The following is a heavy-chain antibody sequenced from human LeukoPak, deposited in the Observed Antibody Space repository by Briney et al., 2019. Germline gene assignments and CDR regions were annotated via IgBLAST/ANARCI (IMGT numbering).Heavy chain of an antibody. D-gene: IGHD5-24*01. Sequence: PSETLSLTCAVSGGSISSYYWNWIRQPPGKGLEWIGYIYYSGSTTYNPSLKSRVTISVDMSKNQFSLKLSSVAAADTAVYSCARSVEMATIPFDSWGRGTLVTVSS. CDR2: IYYSGST. CDR1: GGSISSYY. J-gene: IGHJ4*02. CDR3: ARSVEMATIPFDS. V-gene: IGHV4-59*08.